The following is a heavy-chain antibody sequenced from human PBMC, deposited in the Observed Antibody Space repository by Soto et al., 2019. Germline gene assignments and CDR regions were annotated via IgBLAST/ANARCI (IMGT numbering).Heavy chain of an antibody. CDR2: INHSGST. V-gene: IGHV4-34*01. CDR1: GGSFSGYY. Sequence: QVQLQQWGAGLLKPSETLSLTCAVYGGSFSGYYWSWIRQPPGKGLEWIGEINHSGSTNYNPSLKSRVTISVDTSKNQFSLKLSSVTAADTAVYYCAVGVTQTLDAFDIWGQGTMVTVSS. J-gene: IGHJ3*02. D-gene: IGHD2-21*02. CDR3: AVGVTQTLDAFDI.